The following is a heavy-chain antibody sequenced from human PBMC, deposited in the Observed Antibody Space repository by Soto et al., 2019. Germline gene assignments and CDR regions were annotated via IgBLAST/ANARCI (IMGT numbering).Heavy chain of an antibody. CDR1: GYTFTSYG. D-gene: IGHD2-15*01. CDR3: AGSVAAQDWFDP. Sequence: QVQLVQSGAEVNKPGASVKVSCKASGYTFTSYGISWVRQAPGQGLEWMGWISAYNGNTNYAQKLQGRVTMTTDTSTSTAYMDLRSLRSDDTAAYYCAGSVAAQDWFDPWGQGTLVTVSS. CDR2: ISAYNGNT. J-gene: IGHJ5*02. V-gene: IGHV1-18*01.